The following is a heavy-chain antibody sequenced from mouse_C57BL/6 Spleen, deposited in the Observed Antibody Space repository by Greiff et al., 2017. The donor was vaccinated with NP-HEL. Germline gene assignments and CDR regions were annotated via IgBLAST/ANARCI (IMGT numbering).Heavy chain of an antibody. CDR2: ISYEGSN. CDR1: GYSITRGYY. Sequence: EVKLMESGPGLVKPSQSLSLTCSVTGYSITRGYYWNWIRQFPGNKLEWMGYISYEGSNNYNQSLNNSISITRDTSKNLFFLKLNSVTTEDTATYHCAPFITTVVATEYFDYWGQGTTLTVSS. J-gene: IGHJ2*01. V-gene: IGHV3-6*01. D-gene: IGHD1-1*01. CDR3: APFITTVVATEYFDY.